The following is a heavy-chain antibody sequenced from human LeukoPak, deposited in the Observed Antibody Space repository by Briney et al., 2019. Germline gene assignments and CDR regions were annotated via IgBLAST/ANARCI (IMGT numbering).Heavy chain of an antibody. D-gene: IGHD3-22*01. CDR1: GGSFSGYY. Sequence: SETLSLTCAVYGGSFSGYYWSWIRQPPGKGLEWIGEINHSGSTNYNPSLKSRVTISVDTSKNQFSLKLSSVTAADTAVYYCARSLMIVVPQGLDYWGQGTLVTVSS. CDR2: INHSGST. V-gene: IGHV4-34*01. CDR3: ARSLMIVVPQGLDY. J-gene: IGHJ4*02.